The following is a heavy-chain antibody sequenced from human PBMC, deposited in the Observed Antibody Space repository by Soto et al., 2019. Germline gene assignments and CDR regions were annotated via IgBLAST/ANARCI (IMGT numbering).Heavy chain of an antibody. J-gene: IGHJ4*02. D-gene: IGHD5-18*01. V-gene: IGHV2-70*04. CDR2: IDWDDDK. Sequence: SGPTVVNPTQTLTLTCTFSGFSLSTSGMRVSWIRQPPGKALEWLARIDWDDDKFYSTSLKTRLTISKDTSKNQVVLTTTNMDPVDTATYYCARMVDTAIGVTFDYWGQGTLVTVSS. CDR3: ARMVDTAIGVTFDY. CDR1: GFSLSTSGMR.